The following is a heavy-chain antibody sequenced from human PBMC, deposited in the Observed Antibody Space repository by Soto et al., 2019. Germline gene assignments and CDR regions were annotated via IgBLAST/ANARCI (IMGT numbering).Heavy chain of an antibody. CDR1: GYTFTSYG. Sequence: GASVKVSCKASGYTFTSYGISWVRQAPGQGLEWMGGIIPIFGTANYAQKFQGRVTITADESTSTAYMELSSLRSEDTAVYYCASLWESSIDGYNPGTTFDAFDIWGQGTMVTVSS. J-gene: IGHJ3*02. CDR3: ASLWESSIDGYNPGTTFDAFDI. CDR2: IIPIFGTA. D-gene: IGHD5-12*01. V-gene: IGHV1-69*13.